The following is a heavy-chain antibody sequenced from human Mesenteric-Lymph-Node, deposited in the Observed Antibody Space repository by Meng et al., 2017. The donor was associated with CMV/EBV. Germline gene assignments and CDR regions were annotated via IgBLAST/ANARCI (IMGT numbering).Heavy chain of an antibody. CDR3: ARRAVIAHYYYYGMDV. CDR2: INPNSGGT. CDR1: GYTFIGYY. V-gene: IGHV1-2*02. D-gene: IGHD2-21*01. J-gene: IGHJ6*02. Sequence: ASVKVSCKASGYTFIGYYMHWVRQAPGQGLEWMGWINPNSGGTNYAQKFQGRVTMTRDTSISTAYMELSRLRSDDTAVYYCARRAVIAHYYYYGMDVWGQGTTVTVSS.